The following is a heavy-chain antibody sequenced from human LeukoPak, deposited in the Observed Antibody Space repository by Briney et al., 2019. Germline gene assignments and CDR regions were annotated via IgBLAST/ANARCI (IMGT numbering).Heavy chain of an antibody. V-gene: IGHV1-69*04. CDR1: GGSFSRNA. CDR2: FIPILGIA. D-gene: IGHD2-2*02. Sequence: SVKVSCKASGGSFSRNAISWVRQAPGQGLEWMGRFIPILGIATYAQKFQGRVTITADRSTSTAYMELSRLRSEDTAVYYCAGLQGGGVPGAISSYYVYGMDVWGQGTAVTVSS. CDR3: AGLQGGGVPGAISSYYVYGMDV. J-gene: IGHJ6*02.